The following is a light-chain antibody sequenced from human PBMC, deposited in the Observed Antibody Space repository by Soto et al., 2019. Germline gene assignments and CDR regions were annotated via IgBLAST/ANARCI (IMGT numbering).Light chain of an antibody. Sequence: EIVMTQSPATLSVSPGESATLSCRASQSVSSKLARYQQKPGQAPRLLIYGGSTRASGIPARFSGSGSGTEFTLTISSLQSEDFVVYYCQQHNNWPYTFGQGTKLEIK. V-gene: IGKV3-15*01. CDR2: GGS. J-gene: IGKJ2*01. CDR1: QSVSSK. CDR3: QQHNNWPYT.